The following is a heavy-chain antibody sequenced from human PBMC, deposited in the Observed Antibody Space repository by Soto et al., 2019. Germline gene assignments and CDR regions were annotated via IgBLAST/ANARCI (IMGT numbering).Heavy chain of an antibody. CDR1: GGSISSSSYY. CDR3: ARDRWELLRAFDY. J-gene: IGHJ4*02. Sequence: SETLSLTCTVSGGSISSSSYYWGWIRQPPGKGLEWIGSIYYSGSTYYNPSLKSRVTISVDTSKNQFSLKLSSVTAADTAVYYCARDRWELLRAFDYWGQGTLVTVSS. V-gene: IGHV4-39*07. D-gene: IGHD1-26*01. CDR2: IYYSGST.